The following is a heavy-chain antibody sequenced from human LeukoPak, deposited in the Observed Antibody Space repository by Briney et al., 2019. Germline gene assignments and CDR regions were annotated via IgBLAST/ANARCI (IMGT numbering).Heavy chain of an antibody. CDR1: GGSIRSYY. V-gene: IGHV4-59*01. CDR3: ARDRYYYDSSGYSLDY. CDR2: IYYSGST. J-gene: IGHJ4*02. Sequence: PSETLSLTCTVSGGSIRSYYWSWIRQPPGKGLEWIAYIYYSGSTNYNPSLKSRVTISVDTSKNQFSLKLSSVTAADTAVYYCARDRYYYDSSGYSLDYWGQGTLVTVSS. D-gene: IGHD3-22*01.